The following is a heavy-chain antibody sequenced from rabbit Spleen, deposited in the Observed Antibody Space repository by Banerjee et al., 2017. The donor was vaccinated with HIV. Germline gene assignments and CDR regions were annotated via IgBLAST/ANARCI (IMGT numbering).Heavy chain of an antibody. CDR2: IDTSDGDT. J-gene: IGHJ2*01. CDR3: ARNYVNAFDP. CDR1: GFSFSSNW. D-gene: IGHD1-1*01. V-gene: IGHV1S45*01. Sequence: LEESGGGLVKPGGTLTLTCTVSGFSFSSNWICWVRQAPGKGLEWIACIDTSDGDTDYANWPKGRFTISKTSSTTVTLQMTSLTAADTATYFCARNYVNAFDPWGPGTLVTVS.